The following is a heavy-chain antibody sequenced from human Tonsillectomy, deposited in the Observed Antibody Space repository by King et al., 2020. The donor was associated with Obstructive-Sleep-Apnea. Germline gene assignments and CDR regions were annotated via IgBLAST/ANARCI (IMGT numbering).Heavy chain of an antibody. Sequence: QLQESGPGLVKPSETLSLTCTVSGGSISSSSYYWGWIRQPPGKGLEWIGSIYYSGSTYSTPSLKSRVTISVDTSKNQFSLKLSSVTAADTAVYYCARILERYWWELRSWGQGTLVTVSS. CDR2: IYYSGST. V-gene: IGHV4-39*07. D-gene: IGHD1-26*01. J-gene: IGHJ4*02. CDR3: ARILERYWWELRS. CDR1: GGSISSSSYY.